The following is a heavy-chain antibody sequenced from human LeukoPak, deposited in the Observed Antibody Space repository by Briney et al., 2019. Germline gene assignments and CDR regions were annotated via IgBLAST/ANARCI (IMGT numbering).Heavy chain of an antibody. Sequence: SVKVSCKASGGTFSSYAINWVRQAPGQGLEWMGEIIPIFNTANYAQKFQGRVTVTADESTSTAYMELSSLRSEDTAVYYCAKSDIVATIPSGFDYWGQGTLVTVSS. CDR1: GGTFSSYA. CDR2: IIPIFNTA. J-gene: IGHJ4*02. CDR3: AKSDIVATIPSGFDY. V-gene: IGHV1-69*13. D-gene: IGHD5-12*01.